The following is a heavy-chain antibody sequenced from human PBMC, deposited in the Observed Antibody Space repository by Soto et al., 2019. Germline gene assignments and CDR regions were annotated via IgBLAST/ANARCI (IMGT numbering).Heavy chain of an antibody. D-gene: IGHD6-19*01. CDR3: ARDVEWLARGEAFDI. J-gene: IGHJ3*02. V-gene: IGHV1-18*04. CDR1: GYTFTGYY. CDR2: INSYSGNT. Sequence: ASVKVSCKASGYTFTGYYMHWVRQAPGQGLEWMGWINSYSGNTNYAQKLQGRVTMTTDTSTSTAYMELRSLRSDDTAVYYCARDVEWLARGEAFDIWGQGTMVTVSS.